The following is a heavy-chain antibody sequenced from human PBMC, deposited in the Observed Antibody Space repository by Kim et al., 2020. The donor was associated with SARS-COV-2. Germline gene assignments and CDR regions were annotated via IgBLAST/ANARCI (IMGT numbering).Heavy chain of an antibody. CDR1: GYTFTGYY. CDR2: INPNRGGT. V-gene: IGHV1-2*02. Sequence: ASVKVSCKASGYTFTGYYMHWVRQAPGQGLEWMGWINPNRGGTNYAQKFQGRVTMTRDTSISTAYMELSRLRSDDTAVYYCARGERCLQFGYYYYGMDVWGQGTTVTVSS. D-gene: IGHD3-16*01. CDR3: ARGERCLQFGYYYYGMDV. J-gene: IGHJ6*02.